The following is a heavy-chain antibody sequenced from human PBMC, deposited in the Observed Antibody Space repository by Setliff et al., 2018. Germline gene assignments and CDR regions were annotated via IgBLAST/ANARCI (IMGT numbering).Heavy chain of an antibody. J-gene: IGHJ6*02. D-gene: IGHD1-1*01. CDR1: GGTFSGYA. V-gene: IGHV1-69*06. CDR3: ARDSVTLGQLERRGGWHYYGMDV. Sequence: SVKVSCKASGGTFSGYAFSWVRQAPGQGLEWIGGITPIFETAHYAEKFRDRVTITADKSTTTVHMELSSLTSEDTAVYFCARDSVTLGQLERRGGWHYYGMDVWGQGTTVTVS. CDR2: ITPIFETA.